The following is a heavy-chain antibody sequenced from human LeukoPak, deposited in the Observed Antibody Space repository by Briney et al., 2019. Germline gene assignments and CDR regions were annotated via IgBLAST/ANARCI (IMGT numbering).Heavy chain of an antibody. Sequence: GGSLRLSCAASGFTFSSYWMNWVRQAPGRGLVWVSRIASDGSSTTYADSVKGRFSISRDNAKNTLYLQMNSLRDEDTAVYYCAKDQSGYSYGSFGMDAWGQGTTVTVSS. V-gene: IGHV3-74*01. CDR2: IASDGSST. D-gene: IGHD5-18*01. CDR1: GFTFSSYW. CDR3: AKDQSGYSYGSFGMDA. J-gene: IGHJ6*02.